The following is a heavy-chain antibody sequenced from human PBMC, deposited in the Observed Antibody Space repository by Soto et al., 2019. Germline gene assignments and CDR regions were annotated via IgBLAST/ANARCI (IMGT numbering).Heavy chain of an antibody. J-gene: IGHJ4*02. CDR2: CRNKAKSYST. CDR1: GFTFGDHY. D-gene: IGHD6-6*01. Sequence: EIQLVESGGGLVQPGASLRLSCAASGFTFGDHYMDWVRQAPGKGLEWVGRCRNKAKSYSTDHAASVKGRFTISRDDSQNSVYLQMNSLKTEDTAVYFCARAPTEYHPEADYWGQGTLVTVSS. CDR3: ARAPTEYHPEADY. V-gene: IGHV3-72*01.